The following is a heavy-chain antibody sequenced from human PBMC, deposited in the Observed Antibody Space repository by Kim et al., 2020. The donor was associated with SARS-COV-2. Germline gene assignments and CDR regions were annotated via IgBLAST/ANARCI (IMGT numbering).Heavy chain of an antibody. Sequence: NHSLKGRVTISVDTTTNQFSLKMSSVTAADTAVYYCARVSYSSDWYPFDYWGQGTLVTVSS. D-gene: IGHD6-19*01. CDR3: ARVSYSSDWYPFDY. V-gene: IGHV4-59*01. J-gene: IGHJ4*02.